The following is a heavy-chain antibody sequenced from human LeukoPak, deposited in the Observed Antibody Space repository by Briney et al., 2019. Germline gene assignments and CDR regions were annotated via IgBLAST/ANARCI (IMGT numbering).Heavy chain of an antibody. CDR3: ATRVAAAAAPDY. D-gene: IGHD6-13*01. J-gene: IGHJ4*02. V-gene: IGHV4-34*01. CDR1: GRSFSGYY. Sequence: PSETLSLTCAVYGRSFSGYYWSWIRQPPGKGLEWIGEINHSGSTNYNPSLKSRVTISVDTSKNQFSLKLSSVTAADTAVYYCATRVAAAAAPDYWGQGTLVTVSS. CDR2: INHSGST.